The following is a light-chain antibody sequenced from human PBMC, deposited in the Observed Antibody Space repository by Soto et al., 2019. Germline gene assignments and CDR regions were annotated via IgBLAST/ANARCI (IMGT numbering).Light chain of an antibody. CDR1: SSDVGGYNY. CDR3: SSYTSSSTAGYV. Sequence: QSVLTQPASVSGSPGQSITISCTGTSSDVGGYNYVSWYQQHPGKAPKLMIYEVSNRPSGVSNRFSGSKSGNTASLTISGLQAEDEADYYCSSYTSSSTAGYVFGTGTKLTAL. V-gene: IGLV2-14*01. CDR2: EVS. J-gene: IGLJ1*01.